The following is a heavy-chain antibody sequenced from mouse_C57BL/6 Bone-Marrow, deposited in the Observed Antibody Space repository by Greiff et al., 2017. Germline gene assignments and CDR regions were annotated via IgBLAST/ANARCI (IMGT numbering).Heavy chain of an antibody. Sequence: EVQLVESGGGLVKPGGSLKLSCAASGFTFSSYTMSWVRQTPEKRLEWVATISGGGGNTYYPDSVKGRFTISRDNAKNTLYLQMSSLRSEDTALYYCARRRHGSSFDYWGQGTTLTVSS. CDR1: GFTFSSYT. CDR3: ARRRHGSSFDY. D-gene: IGHD1-1*01. J-gene: IGHJ2*01. CDR2: ISGGGGNT. V-gene: IGHV5-9*01.